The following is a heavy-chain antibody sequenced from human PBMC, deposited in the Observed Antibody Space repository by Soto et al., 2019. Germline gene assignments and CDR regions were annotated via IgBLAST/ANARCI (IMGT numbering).Heavy chain of an antibody. CDR2: ISYDGSNK. CDR1: GFTFSSYA. D-gene: IGHD3-3*01. Sequence: QVQLVESGGGVVQPGRSLRLSCAASGFTFSSYAMHWVRQAPGKGLAWVAVISYDGSNKYYADSVKGRFTISRDNSKNTLYLQMNSLRAEDTAVYYCARDSSEYYDFWSGYSIKGMDVWAQGTTVIVSS. V-gene: IGHV3-30-3*01. CDR3: ARDSSEYYDFWSGYSIKGMDV. J-gene: IGHJ6*02.